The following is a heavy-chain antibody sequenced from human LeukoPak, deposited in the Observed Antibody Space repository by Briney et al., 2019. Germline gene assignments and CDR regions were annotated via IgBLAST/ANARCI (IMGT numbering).Heavy chain of an antibody. V-gene: IGHV1-46*01. CDR2: INPSGGST. CDR3: VKDWHILTGRNCFDP. Sequence: ASVKVSCKASGYTFTSYYMHWVRQAPGQGLEWMGIINPSGGSTSYAQKFRGRVTIYTDTSTSTAYMELRSLRFDDTAISYCVKDWHILTGRNCFDPWGQGTLVTVSS. J-gene: IGHJ5*02. D-gene: IGHD3-9*01. CDR1: GYTFTSYY.